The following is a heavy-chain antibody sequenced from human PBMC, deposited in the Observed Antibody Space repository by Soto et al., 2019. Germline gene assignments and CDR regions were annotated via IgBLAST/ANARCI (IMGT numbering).Heavy chain of an antibody. CDR3: ARGLAYDRPITVAEPFDS. Sequence: QVQLQQWGAGLLKASETLSLTRVVSGGSFSGYFWTWIRQSPGRGLEWIGEISHSGSRNYNPAFQSRVIISVDSSKNHVSLKLSSVTAADSATYFCARGLAYDRPITVAEPFDSWGQGTLVTVSS. CDR2: ISHSGSR. CDR1: GGSFSGYF. J-gene: IGHJ4*02. V-gene: IGHV4-34*02. D-gene: IGHD6-19*01.